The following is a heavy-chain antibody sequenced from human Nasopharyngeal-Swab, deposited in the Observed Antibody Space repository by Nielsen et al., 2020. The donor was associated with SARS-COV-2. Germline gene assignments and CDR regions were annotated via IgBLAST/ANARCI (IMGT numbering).Heavy chain of an antibody. CDR1: GFTFSGYS. V-gene: IGHV3-7*01. CDR2: IKQDGSEK. J-gene: IGHJ4*02. CDR3: ARDSSGWYPDLDY. D-gene: IGHD6-19*01. Sequence: GVLKISCAASGFTFSGYSMSWVRQAPGKGLEWVANIKQDGSEKYYVDSVEGRFTISRDSAKNSLFLQMNSLRAEDTAVYYCARDSSGWYPDLDYWGQGTLVTVSS.